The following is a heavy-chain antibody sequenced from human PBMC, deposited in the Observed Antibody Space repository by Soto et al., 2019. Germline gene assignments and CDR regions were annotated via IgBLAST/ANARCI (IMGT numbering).Heavy chain of an antibody. V-gene: IGHV1-2*04. CDR2: INPNSGGT. CDR3: ARGQTGDYVGGDAFDI. D-gene: IGHD4-17*01. J-gene: IGHJ3*02. CDR1: GYTFTGYY. Sequence: QVQLVQSGAEVKKPGASVKVSCKASGYTFTGYYMHWVRQAPGQGLEWMGWINPNSGGTNYAQKFQGWVTMTRDTSISTAYMELSRLRSDDTAVYYCARGQTGDYVGGDAFDIWGQGTMVTVSS.